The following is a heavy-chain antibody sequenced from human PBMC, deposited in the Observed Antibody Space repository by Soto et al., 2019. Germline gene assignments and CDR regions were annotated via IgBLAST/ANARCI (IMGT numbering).Heavy chain of an antibody. J-gene: IGHJ4*02. CDR1: GFTFSSYG. D-gene: IGHD6-13*01. CDR2: IWYDGSNK. V-gene: IGHV3-33*01. Sequence: QVQLVESGGGVVQPGRSLRLSCAASGFTFSSYGMHWVRQAPGKGLEWVAVIWYDGSNKYYADPVKGRFTISRDNSKNTLYLQMNSLRAEDTAVYYCARDRGPTSSWIDYWGQGTLVTVSS. CDR3: ARDRGPTSSWIDY.